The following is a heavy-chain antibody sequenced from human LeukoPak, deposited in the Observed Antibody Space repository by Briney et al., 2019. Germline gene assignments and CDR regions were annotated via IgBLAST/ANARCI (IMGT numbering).Heavy chain of an antibody. Sequence: GGSLRLSCAASGFTFSSYNMNWVRQAPGTGLEWVSYISSSSSYIYYADSVKGRFTISRDNAKNSLYLQMNSLRAEDTAVYYCAREWGSYSRGGDYWGQGTLVTVSS. CDR2: ISSSSSYI. V-gene: IGHV3-21*01. CDR1: GFTFSSYN. J-gene: IGHJ4*02. CDR3: AREWGSYSRGGDY. D-gene: IGHD1-26*01.